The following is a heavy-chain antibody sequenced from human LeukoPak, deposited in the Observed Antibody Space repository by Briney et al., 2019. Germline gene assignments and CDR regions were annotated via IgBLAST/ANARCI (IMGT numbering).Heavy chain of an antibody. J-gene: IGHJ6*04. CDR1: GFIFSTYW. CDR2: IKEDGSEK. D-gene: IGHD3-10*02. CDR3: AELGITMIGGV. V-gene: IGHV3-7*01. Sequence: GGSLRLSCADSGFIFSTYWMSWVRQAPGKGLEWVANIKEDGSEKKYVDSVKGRFTISRDNAKNSLYLQMNSLRAEDTAVYYCAELGITMIGGVWGKGTTVTISS.